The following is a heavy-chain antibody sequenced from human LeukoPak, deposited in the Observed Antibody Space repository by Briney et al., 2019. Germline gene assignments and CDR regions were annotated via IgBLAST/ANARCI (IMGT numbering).Heavy chain of an antibody. D-gene: IGHD6-6*01. V-gene: IGHV4-34*01. CDR1: GGSFSGYY. Sequence: SETLSLTCAVYGGSFSGYYWSWIRQPPGKGLEWIGEINHSGSTNYNPSLKSRVTISVDTSKNQFSLKLSSVTAADTAVYYCARRFDSSSSNYYYGMDVWSQGTTVTVSS. J-gene: IGHJ6*02. CDR2: INHSGST. CDR3: ARRFDSSSSNYYYGMDV.